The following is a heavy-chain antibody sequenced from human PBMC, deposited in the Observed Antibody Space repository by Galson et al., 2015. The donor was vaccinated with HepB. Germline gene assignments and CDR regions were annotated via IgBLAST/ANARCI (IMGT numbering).Heavy chain of an antibody. CDR2: ISSSSNTI. CDR1: GFIFSDYH. CDR3: ARAAGWFDP. Sequence: SLRLSCAASGFIFSDYHMSWIRQAAGKGLEWVSYISSSSNTIYYADSVKGRFTISRDNAKNSLYLQMNTLRAEDTAVYYCARAAGWFDPWGQGTLVTVSS. J-gene: IGHJ5*02. V-gene: IGHV3-11*01. D-gene: IGHD3-10*01.